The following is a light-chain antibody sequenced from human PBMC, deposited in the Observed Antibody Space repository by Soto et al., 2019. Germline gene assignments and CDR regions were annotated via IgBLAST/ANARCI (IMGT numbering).Light chain of an antibody. CDR1: SSNIGSSY. J-gene: IGLJ1*01. V-gene: IGLV1-47*01. CDR2: RNN. Sequence: QSVLTQPPSASGTPGQRVTISCSGSSSNIGSSYVYWYQQVPGTAPKLLIYRNNQRPSGVPDRVSGSKSGTSASLAISGLRSEDEADYYCAAWDDSLSGDVFGTGTKVTVL. CDR3: AAWDDSLSGDV.